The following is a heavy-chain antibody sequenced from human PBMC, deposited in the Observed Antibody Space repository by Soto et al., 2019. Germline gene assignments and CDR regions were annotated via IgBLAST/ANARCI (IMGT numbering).Heavy chain of an antibody. CDR1: GFTFSDAW. J-gene: IGHJ5*02. CDR3: TTPGPP. Sequence: EVQLMESGGGLVKPGGSLRLSCAASGFTFSDAWMNWVRQAPGKGLEWVGHVKTKADGGTKDYAAFVNGRFTISRDDSTNTLFPHMTNLRTEDTAIYYCTTPGPPWGQGTLVTVSS. V-gene: IGHV3-15*07. CDR2: VKTKADGGTK.